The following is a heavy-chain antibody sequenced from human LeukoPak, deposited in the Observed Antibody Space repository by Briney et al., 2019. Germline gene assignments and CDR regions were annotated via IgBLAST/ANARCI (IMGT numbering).Heavy chain of an antibody. J-gene: IGHJ4*02. V-gene: IGHV4-34*01. D-gene: IGHD3-10*01. CDR2: INHSGST. CDR3: AGQHTYYYGSGSYRIDY. Sequence: SETLSFTCAVYGGSFSGYYWSWIRQPPGKGLEWIGEINHSGSTNYNPSLKSRVTISVDTSKNQFSLKLSSVTAADTAVYYCAGQHTYYYGSGSYRIDYWGQGTLVTVSS. CDR1: GGSFSGYY.